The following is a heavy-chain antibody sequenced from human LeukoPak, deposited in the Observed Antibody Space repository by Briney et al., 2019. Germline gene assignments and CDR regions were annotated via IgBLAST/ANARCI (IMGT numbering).Heavy chain of an antibody. Sequence: ASVKVSCKVSGYTLTELSMHWVRQAPGKGLEWMGGFDPEDGETIYAQKFQGRVTMTEDTSTDTAYMELSSLRSEDTAVYYCATFRAGYDSRTGCFDYWGQGTLVTVSS. D-gene: IGHD3-22*01. CDR3: ATFRAGYDSRTGCFDY. J-gene: IGHJ4*02. CDR1: GYTLTELS. V-gene: IGHV1-24*01. CDR2: FDPEDGET.